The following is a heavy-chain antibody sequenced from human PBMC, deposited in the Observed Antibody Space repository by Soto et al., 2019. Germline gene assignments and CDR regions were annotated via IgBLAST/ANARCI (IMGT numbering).Heavy chain of an antibody. CDR3: AKDFGYSGYDPSDY. J-gene: IGHJ4*02. D-gene: IGHD5-12*01. CDR2: ISGSGGST. CDR1: GFTFSSYA. Sequence: PGGSLRLSCAASGFTFSSYAMSWVRQAPGEGLEWVSAISGSGGSTYYADSVKGRFTISRDNSKNTLYLQMNSLRAEDTAVYYCAKDFGYSGYDPSDYWGQGTLVTVSS. V-gene: IGHV3-23*01.